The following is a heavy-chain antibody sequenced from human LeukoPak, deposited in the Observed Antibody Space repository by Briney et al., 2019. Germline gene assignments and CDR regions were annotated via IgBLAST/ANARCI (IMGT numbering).Heavy chain of an antibody. CDR1: GGSISSGGYS. Sequence: PSETLSLTCAVSGGSISSGGYSWSWIRQPPGKGLEWIGYIYYSGSTNYNPSLKSRVTISVDTSKNQFSLKLSSVTAADTAVYYCARDNQQWLAYDYWGQGTLVTVSS. CDR3: ARDNQQWLAYDY. J-gene: IGHJ4*02. V-gene: IGHV4-61*08. D-gene: IGHD6-19*01. CDR2: IYYSGST.